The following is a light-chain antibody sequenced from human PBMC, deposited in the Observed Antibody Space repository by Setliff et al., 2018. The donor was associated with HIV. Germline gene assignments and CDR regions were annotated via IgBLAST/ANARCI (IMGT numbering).Light chain of an antibody. CDR2: DNY. V-gene: IGLV1-44*01. CDR3: ASWDYSLNGLI. CDR1: DSNVGSDA. Sequence: QSVLTQPPSVSGTPGQRVIISCSGSDSNVGSDAVKWYQQLPGTAPKLLIYDNYRRPSGVPDRFTGSKSGTSASLAISGLLSEDEADYFCASWDYSLNGLIFGGGTKVT. J-gene: IGLJ2*01.